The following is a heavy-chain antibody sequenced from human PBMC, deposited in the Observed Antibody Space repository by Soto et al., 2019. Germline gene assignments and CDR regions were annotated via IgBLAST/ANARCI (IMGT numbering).Heavy chain of an antibody. Sequence: PSETLSLTCTVSGGSISSGGYYWSWIRQHPGKGLEWIGYIYCSGSTYYNPSLKSRVTISVDTSKNQFSLKLSSVTAADTAVYYCAREGKAMAYDYWGQGTLVTAPQ. CDR1: GGSISSGGYY. CDR2: IYCSGST. CDR3: AREGKAMAYDY. V-gene: IGHV4-31*03. D-gene: IGHD5-18*01. J-gene: IGHJ4*02.